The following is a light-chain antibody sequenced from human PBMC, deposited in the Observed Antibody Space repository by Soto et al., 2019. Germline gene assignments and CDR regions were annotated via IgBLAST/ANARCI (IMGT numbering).Light chain of an antibody. CDR3: QQCRNSPLT. Sequence: EIVMTQSPATLSVSPGEGATLSCKASQNVYNNLAWYQQRPGQPPRLLIYDASTRATGISARFSGSGYGTEFTLTISSLQSEDVAVYFCQQCRNSPLTFGGGTKVEIK. CDR1: QNVYNN. V-gene: IGKV3-15*01. CDR2: DAS. J-gene: IGKJ4*01.